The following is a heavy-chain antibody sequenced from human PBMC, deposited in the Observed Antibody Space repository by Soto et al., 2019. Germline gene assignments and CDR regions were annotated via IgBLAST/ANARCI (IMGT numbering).Heavy chain of an antibody. V-gene: IGHV4-39*07. Sequence: PSETLSLTCTVSGCSISSNYYYWGWIRQPPGKGLEWIGSIYYSGNTYYNPSLKSRVTISVDTSKNQFSLKLSSVTAADTAVYYCARVPDYWGQGTLVTVSS. CDR1: GCSISSNYYY. J-gene: IGHJ4*02. CDR2: IYYSGNT. CDR3: ARVPDY.